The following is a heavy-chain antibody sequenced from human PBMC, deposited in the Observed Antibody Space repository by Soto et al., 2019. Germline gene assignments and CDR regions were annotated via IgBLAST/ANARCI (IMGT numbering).Heavy chain of an antibody. CDR1: GFTFRSYS. V-gene: IGHV3-21*01. CDR2: ISSSSTYM. Sequence: EVQLVESGGGLVKPGGSLRLSCAASGFTFRSYSMNWVREAPGKGLEWVSSISSSSTYMFYADSVKGRFTISRDNAKNSLHLQMNSLRAEDTAIYDCAKVLARNSNSDYWGQGTLVTVSS. D-gene: IGHD6-13*01. CDR3: AKVLARNSNSDY. J-gene: IGHJ4*02.